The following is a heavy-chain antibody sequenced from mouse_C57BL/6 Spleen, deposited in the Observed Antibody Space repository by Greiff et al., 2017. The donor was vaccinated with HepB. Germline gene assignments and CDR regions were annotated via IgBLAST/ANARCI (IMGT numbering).Heavy chain of an antibody. CDR2: IDPETGGT. Sequence: QVQLKQSGAELVRPGASVTLSCKASGYTFTDYEMHWVKQTPVHGLEWIGAIDPETGGTAYNQKFKGKAILTADKSSSTAYMELRSLTSEDSAVYYCTRSGGPFDYWGQGTTLTVSS. J-gene: IGHJ2*01. D-gene: IGHD3-1*01. V-gene: IGHV1-15*01. CDR3: TRSGGPFDY. CDR1: GYTFTDYE.